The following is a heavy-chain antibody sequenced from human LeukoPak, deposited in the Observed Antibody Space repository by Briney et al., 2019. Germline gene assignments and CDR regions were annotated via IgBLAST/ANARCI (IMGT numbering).Heavy chain of an antibody. V-gene: IGHV3-43*01. D-gene: IGHD2-2*02. Sequence: GGSLRLSCAASGFTFADYTMHWVRQAPGKGLEWVSLISSDGGSTYYAESVKGRFTISRDNSKNSLYLQMNSLRTEDTALYYCAKDYQGYCSSTSCYTGGSLDYWGQGTLVTVSS. CDR3: AKDYQGYCSSTSCYTGGSLDY. J-gene: IGHJ4*02. CDR2: ISSDGGST. CDR1: GFTFADYT.